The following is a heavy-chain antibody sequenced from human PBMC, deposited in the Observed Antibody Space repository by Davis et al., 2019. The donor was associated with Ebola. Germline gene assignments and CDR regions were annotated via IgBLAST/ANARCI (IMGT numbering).Heavy chain of an antibody. CDR2: MNPNSGNT. J-gene: IGHJ4*02. CDR3: ARAPTWSQINYYCFDY. Sequence: ASVKVSCKASGYTFPRFGISWVRQAPGQGLEWMGWMNPNSGNTGYAQKFQGRVTMTRNTSISTAYMELSSLRSEDTAVYYCARAPTWSQINYYCFDYWGQGTLVTVSS. V-gene: IGHV1-8*01. CDR1: GYTFPRFG. D-gene: IGHD3-10*01.